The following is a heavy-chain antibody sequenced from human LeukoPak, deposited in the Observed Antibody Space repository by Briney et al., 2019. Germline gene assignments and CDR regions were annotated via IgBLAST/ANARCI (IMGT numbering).Heavy chain of an antibody. D-gene: IGHD3-10*01. CDR2: LFTSGST. J-gene: IGHJ4*02. Sequence: SETLSLTCTVSGGSISNYYWSWIRQPAGKGLEWIGRLFTSGSTNYNPSLKSRVAMSIDTSKNQFSLKLSSVTAADTAVYYCARDYGGKYYFDYWGQGTLVTVSS. CDR1: GGSISNYY. CDR3: ARDYGGKYYFDY. V-gene: IGHV4-4*07.